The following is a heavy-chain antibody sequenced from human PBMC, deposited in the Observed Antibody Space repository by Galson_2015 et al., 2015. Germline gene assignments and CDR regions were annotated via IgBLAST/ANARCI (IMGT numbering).Heavy chain of an antibody. CDR3: ARVSQVAKLNAFDI. CDR1: GDSVSSDRAA. CDR2: TYYRSKWYN. V-gene: IGHV6-1*01. D-gene: IGHD2-15*01. Sequence: CAISGDSVSSDRAAWNWIRQSPSRGLEWLGRTYYRSKWYNDHAVSVKSRITINPDTSKNQFSLQLNSVTPEDTAVYYCARVSQVAKLNAFDIWGQGTMVTVSS. J-gene: IGHJ3*02.